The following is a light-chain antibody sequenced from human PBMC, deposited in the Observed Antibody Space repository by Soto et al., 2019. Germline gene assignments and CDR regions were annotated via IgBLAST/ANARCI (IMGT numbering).Light chain of an antibody. CDR1: QSVSSY. CDR3: QPRWT. Sequence: EIVLTQSPATLSLSPGERATLSCRASQSVSSYLAWYQQKPGQAPRLLIYDASNRATGIPARFSGSGSGTDFTLTISSLEPEDFAVYYCQPRWTFGQGTKVDIK. J-gene: IGKJ1*01. CDR2: DAS. V-gene: IGKV3-11*01.